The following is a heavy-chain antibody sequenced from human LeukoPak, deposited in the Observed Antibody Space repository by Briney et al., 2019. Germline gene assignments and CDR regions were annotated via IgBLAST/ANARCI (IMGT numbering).Heavy chain of an antibody. Sequence: GGSLRLSCAASGFTVSNHYMNWVRQAPGKGLEWVSVIYSGGGTHYTDSVKGRFTISRDNSKNTLFLQMNNLRAEDTALYYFARGQVVGATDYFDYWGQGTPVTVAS. CDR2: IYSGGGT. D-gene: IGHD1-26*01. V-gene: IGHV3-53*01. CDR1: GFTVSNHY. CDR3: ARGQVVGATDYFDY. J-gene: IGHJ4*02.